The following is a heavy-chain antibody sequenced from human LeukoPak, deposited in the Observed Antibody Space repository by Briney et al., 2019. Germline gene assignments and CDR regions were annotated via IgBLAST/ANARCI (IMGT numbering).Heavy chain of an antibody. V-gene: IGHV4-31*03. Sequence: PSQILSLTCTVSGGSISSGGFYWSWIRQHPGKGLEWLGYIYYSWTTYYNPSLKSRVTFSVDTSKNQFSLKLSSVTAADTAVYYCARDLNYYGSGLNYYYGMDVWGQGTTVTVSS. D-gene: IGHD3-10*01. CDR3: ARDLNYYGSGLNYYYGMDV. CDR2: IYYSWTT. CDR1: GGSISSGGFY. J-gene: IGHJ6*02.